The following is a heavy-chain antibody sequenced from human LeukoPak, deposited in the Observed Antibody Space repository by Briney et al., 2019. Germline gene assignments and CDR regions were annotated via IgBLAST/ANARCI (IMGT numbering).Heavy chain of an antibody. Sequence: SETLSLTCAVYGGSFSGYYWSWIRQPPGKGLEWIGYIYYSGSTYYNPSLKSRVTISVDTSKNQFSLKLSSVTAADTAVYYCARDYDFWSARTYGMDVWGQGTTVTVSS. CDR1: GGSFSGYY. CDR2: IYYSGST. V-gene: IGHV4-30-4*01. J-gene: IGHJ6*02. CDR3: ARDYDFWSARTYGMDV. D-gene: IGHD3-3*01.